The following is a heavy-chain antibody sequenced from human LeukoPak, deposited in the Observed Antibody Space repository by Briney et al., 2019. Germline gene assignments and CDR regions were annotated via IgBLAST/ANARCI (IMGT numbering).Heavy chain of an antibody. D-gene: IGHD2-2*01. CDR3: ARARYANAWYAFDI. V-gene: IGHV4-59*02. CDR2: LSHSGSS. CDR1: SGSASSYY. J-gene: IGHJ3*02. Sequence: SETLSLTCTVSSGSASSYYWSWIRRPPGRGLEWIAYLSHSGSSDSNPSLTSRVTTLVDTSKNQFSLKLTSVTAADTAVYYCARARYANAWYAFDIWGHGTMVTVSS.